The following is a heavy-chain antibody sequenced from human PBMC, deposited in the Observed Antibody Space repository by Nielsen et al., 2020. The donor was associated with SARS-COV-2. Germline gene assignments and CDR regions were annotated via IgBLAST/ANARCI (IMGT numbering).Heavy chain of an antibody. D-gene: IGHD2-15*01. CDR2: IYYTGST. Sequence: SETLSLTCTVSGGSISSSSYYCGWPRQPPGKGLEWIGRIYYTGSTYYNPSLKSRVTISVDTSKNQFSLKLSSVTAADTAVYYCARAHDSVAYCSGGSCYSDAFDIWGQGTMVTVSS. V-gene: IGHV4-39*07. CDR3: ARAHDSVAYCSGGSCYSDAFDI. J-gene: IGHJ3*02. CDR1: GGSISSSSYY.